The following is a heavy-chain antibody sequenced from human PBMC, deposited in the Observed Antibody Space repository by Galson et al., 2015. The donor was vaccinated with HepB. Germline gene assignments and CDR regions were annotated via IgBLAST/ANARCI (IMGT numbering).Heavy chain of an antibody. V-gene: IGHV3-23*01. Sequence: SLRLSCAASGFTFRNYAMSWVRQAPGKGLEWVSTISGSGSGTYYADSVKGRFTISRDNSKNTVYLQMNSLRVEDTATYYCAKGCGDTCYSDYDHWGQGTLVTVSS. D-gene: IGHD2-15*01. CDR2: ISGSGSGT. CDR1: GFTFRNYA. J-gene: IGHJ4*02. CDR3: AKGCGDTCYSDYDH.